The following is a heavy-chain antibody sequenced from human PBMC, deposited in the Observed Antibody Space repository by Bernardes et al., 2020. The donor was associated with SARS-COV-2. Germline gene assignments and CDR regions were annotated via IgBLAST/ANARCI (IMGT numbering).Heavy chain of an antibody. D-gene: IGHD1-1*01. J-gene: IGHJ4*02. Sequence: GGSLRLSCAASGFTFGSYAMSWVRQAPGKGLEWVSGISSTGSNTYYPDYVKGRFTVSRDNSKNTLYLQMNHLRADDTAVYYCAKGAARYVYHYDYWGQGTVVTVSS. CDR3: AKGAARYVYHYDY. V-gene: IGHV3-23*01. CDR1: GFTFGSYA. CDR2: ISSTGSNT.